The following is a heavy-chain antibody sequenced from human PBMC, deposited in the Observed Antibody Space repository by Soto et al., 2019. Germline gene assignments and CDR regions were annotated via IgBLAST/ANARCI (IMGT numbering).Heavy chain of an antibody. Sequence: GASVKLSCKASGGTFSSYAISWVRQAPGQGLEWMGGIIPIFGTANYAQKFQGRVTITADESTSTAYMELSNLRSEDTAVYYCARGGISYNWNYRAGRPLKALFDYWGQGTLVTVSS. V-gene: IGHV1-69*13. CDR2: IIPIFGTA. D-gene: IGHD1-7*01. J-gene: IGHJ4*02. CDR3: ARGGISYNWNYRAGRPLKALFDY. CDR1: GGTFSSYA.